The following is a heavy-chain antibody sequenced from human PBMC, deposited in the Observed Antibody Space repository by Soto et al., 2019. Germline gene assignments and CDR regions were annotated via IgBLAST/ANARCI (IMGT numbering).Heavy chain of an antibody. Sequence: WETLSLTCPVSFGSISTYYLTWIPHTPGKGLEWIGYIYYSGSTNYNPSLRSRVTISLDMSNNQFSPKLNSVTAADTAVYYCARRVAARPMYGMEVWGQGTTVTVSS. CDR2: IYYSGST. CDR3: ARRVAARPMYGMEV. CDR1: FGSISTYY. J-gene: IGHJ6*02. D-gene: IGHD6-6*01. V-gene: IGHV4-59*01.